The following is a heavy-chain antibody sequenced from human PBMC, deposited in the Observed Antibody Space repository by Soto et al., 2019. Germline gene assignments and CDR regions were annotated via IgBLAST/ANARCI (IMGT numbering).Heavy chain of an antibody. J-gene: IGHJ4*02. CDR1: GFTFSSYA. CDR2: ISGSGGST. Sequence: EVQLLESGGGLVQPGGSLRLSCAASGFTFSSYAMSWVRQAPGKGLEWVSAISGSGGSTYYADSVKGRFTISRYNSKNTLYLQMNSLRAEDTAVYYCAKDRSYSNYFDYWGQGTLVTVSS. CDR3: AKDRSYSNYFDY. D-gene: IGHD4-4*01. V-gene: IGHV3-23*01.